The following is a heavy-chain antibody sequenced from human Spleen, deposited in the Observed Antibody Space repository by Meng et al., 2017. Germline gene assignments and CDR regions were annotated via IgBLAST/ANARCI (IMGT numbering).Heavy chain of an antibody. D-gene: IGHD3-22*01. CDR2: IYGGGST. V-gene: IGHV3-53*01. CDR3: ARDFHDSSGYYSRGAFDI. CDR1: GFTVSSNY. Sequence: GESLKISCAASGFTVSSNYMSWVRQAPGKGLEWVSVIYGGGSTYYADSVQGRFTISRDNSRNTLYLQMNSLRGEDTAVYYCARDFHDSSGYYSRGAFDIWGQGTMVTVS. J-gene: IGHJ3*02.